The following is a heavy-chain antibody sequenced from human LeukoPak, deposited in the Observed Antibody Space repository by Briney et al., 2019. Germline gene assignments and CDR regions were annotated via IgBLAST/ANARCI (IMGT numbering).Heavy chain of an antibody. CDR1: GGTFSSYT. CDR2: IIPILGIA. CDR3: ARDPARGDYNNYYYYYYMDV. V-gene: IGHV1-69*04. D-gene: IGHD4-17*01. Sequence: SVKVSCKASGGTFSSYTISWVRQAPGQGLEWMGRIIPILGIANYAQKFQGRVTITADKSTSTAYMELSSLRSEDMAVYYCARDPARGDYNNYYYYYYMDVWGKGTTVTVSS. J-gene: IGHJ6*03.